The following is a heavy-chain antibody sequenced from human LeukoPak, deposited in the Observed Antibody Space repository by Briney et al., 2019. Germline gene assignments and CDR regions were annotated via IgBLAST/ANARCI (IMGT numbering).Heavy chain of an antibody. Sequence: GASVKVSCKASGYTFTSYGITWVRQAPGQGLEWMGWISAYNGNTNYAEKFQGRVTMTTDTSTSTVYMELRSLRSDDTAVYYCARAHSYVGYYCMDVWGKGTTVTVSS. CDR3: ARAHSYVGYYCMDV. V-gene: IGHV1-18*01. D-gene: IGHD5-18*01. J-gene: IGHJ6*03. CDR2: ISAYNGNT. CDR1: GYTFTSYG.